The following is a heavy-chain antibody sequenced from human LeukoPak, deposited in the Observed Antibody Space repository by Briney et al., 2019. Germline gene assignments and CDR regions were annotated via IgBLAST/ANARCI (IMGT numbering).Heavy chain of an antibody. Sequence: SETLSLTCAVYGGSFSGYYWTWIRQPPGKGLEWIGEIYHSGSTNYNPSLKSRVIISVDTSKNQFSLKLSSVTAADTAVYYCARDWVGSSYAFNIWGQGTMVTVSS. D-gene: IGHD6-6*01. CDR1: GGSFSGYY. J-gene: IGHJ3*02. CDR2: IYHSGST. V-gene: IGHV4-34*01. CDR3: ARDWVGSSYAFNI.